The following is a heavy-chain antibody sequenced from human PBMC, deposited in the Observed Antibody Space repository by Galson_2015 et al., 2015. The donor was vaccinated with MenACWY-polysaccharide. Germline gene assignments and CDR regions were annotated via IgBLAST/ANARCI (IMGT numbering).Heavy chain of an antibody. CDR3: ARRAGATSGASRFDP. CDR1: GGSMSRYY. J-gene: IGHJ5*02. D-gene: IGHD1-1*01. CDR2: IYDSDTGST. Sequence: LTCTVSGGSMSRYYWSWIRQSPGKGLEWIGYIYDSDTGSTNYNPSLKSRVTISADTSKNQFSLILSSVTAADTAVYFCARRAGATSGASRFDPWGQGTLVTVSS. V-gene: IGHV4-59*08.